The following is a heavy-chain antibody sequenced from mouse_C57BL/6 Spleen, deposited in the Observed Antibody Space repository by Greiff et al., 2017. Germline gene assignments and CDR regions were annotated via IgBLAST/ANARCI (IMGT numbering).Heavy chain of an antibody. CDR2: INPGSGGT. V-gene: IGHV1-54*01. CDR1: GYAFTNYL. Sequence: QVQLQQSGAELVRPGTSVKVSCKASGYAFTNYLIAWVKQRPGQGLEWIGVINPGSGGTNYNEKFKGKATLTADKSSSTAYMQLSSLTSEDSAVYFCARSYYGSCYWYFDVWGTGTTVTVAS. J-gene: IGHJ1*03. D-gene: IGHD1-1*01. CDR3: ARSYYGSCYWYFDV.